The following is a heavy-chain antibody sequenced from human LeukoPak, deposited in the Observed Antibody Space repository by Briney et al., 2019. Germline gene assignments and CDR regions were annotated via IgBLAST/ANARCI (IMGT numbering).Heavy chain of an antibody. D-gene: IGHD5-24*01. J-gene: IGHJ4*02. CDR2: ISANEGST. CDR1: GFICSDYA. V-gene: IGHV3-23*01. Sequence: GGSLRLTCAASGFICSDYAMSWVRQAPGAGLEWVSSISANEGSTKYADSVKGRFTISRDHSKNTLYLQMNSLRAEDTAIYYCARWRWQQSEFDYWGQGALVTVSS. CDR3: ARWRWQQSEFDY.